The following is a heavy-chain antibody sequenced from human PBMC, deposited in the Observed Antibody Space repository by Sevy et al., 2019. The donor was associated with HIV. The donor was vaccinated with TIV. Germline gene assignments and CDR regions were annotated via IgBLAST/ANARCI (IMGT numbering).Heavy chain of an antibody. V-gene: IGHV1-69*13. CDR1: GGIFSNYV. CDR3: ARGNQGVPAAIHDWFDP. D-gene: IGHD2-2*01. J-gene: IGHJ5*02. Sequence: ASVKVSCKTSGGIFSNYVMHWVRQAPGQGLEWMGGFIPIFGKTKYAQKFQGRVTLTEDESTGTAYMELSSLTSEETAVYFCARGNQGVPAAIHDWFDPWGQGTLVTVSS. CDR2: FIPIFGKT.